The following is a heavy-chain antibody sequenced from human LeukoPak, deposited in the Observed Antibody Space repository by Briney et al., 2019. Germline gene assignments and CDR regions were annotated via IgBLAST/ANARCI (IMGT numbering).Heavy chain of an antibody. CDR1: GYTFTGYY. CDR3: ARPPYGGYGEDFDY. D-gene: IGHD5-12*01. Sequence: GASVKVSCKASGYTFTGYYMHWVRQAPGQGLEWMGWINPNSGGTNYAQKFQGRVTMTRDTPISTAYMELSRLRSDDTAVYYCARPPYGGYGEDFDYWGQGTLVTVSS. CDR2: INPNSGGT. V-gene: IGHV1-2*02. J-gene: IGHJ4*02.